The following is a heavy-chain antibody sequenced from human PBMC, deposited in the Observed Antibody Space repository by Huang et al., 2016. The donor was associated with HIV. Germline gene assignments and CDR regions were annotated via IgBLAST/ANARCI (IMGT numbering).Heavy chain of an antibody. D-gene: IGHD4-17*01. CDR1: GYTFISYG. Sequence: QVQLVQSGAEVKKPGASVKVSCRASGYTFISYGITWVRQAPGQGLEWMGCISPSYVYTNYAQQFQGRFTMTTDTSTNTVYMEVRSLRSDDTAVYYCARDLGTTVVPDGMDVWGQGTTVTVSS. CDR3: ARDLGTTVVPDGMDV. J-gene: IGHJ6*02. V-gene: IGHV1-18*04. CDR2: ISPSYVYT.